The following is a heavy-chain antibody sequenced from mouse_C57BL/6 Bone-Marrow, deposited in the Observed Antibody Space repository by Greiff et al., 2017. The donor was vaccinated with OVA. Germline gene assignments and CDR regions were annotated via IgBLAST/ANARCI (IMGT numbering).Heavy chain of an antibody. Sequence: EVKLLESGPGLVKPSQSLSLTCSVTGYSITSGYYWNWIRQFPGNKLEWMGYISYDGSNNYNPSLKNRISITRDTSKNQFFLKLNSVTTEDTATYYCARVYYDYEDYWGQGTTLTVSS. CDR1: GYSITSGYY. CDR2: ISYDGSN. D-gene: IGHD2-4*01. V-gene: IGHV3-6*01. J-gene: IGHJ2*01. CDR3: ARVYYDYEDY.